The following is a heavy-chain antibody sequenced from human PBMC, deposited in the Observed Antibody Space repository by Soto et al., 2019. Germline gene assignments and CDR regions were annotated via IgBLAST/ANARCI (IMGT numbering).Heavy chain of an antibody. Sequence: QVQLVQSGAEVKKPGSSVKVSCKDSGGTFSSYAISWVRQAPGQGPEWMGGIIPIFGTANYAQKFQGRVTITADESTSTAYMALSSLRSEYTAVYYCAREVERYCSGGSCQAAYYYGMDVWGQGTTVTVSS. V-gene: IGHV1-69*01. CDR3: AREVERYCSGGSCQAAYYYGMDV. CDR1: GGTFSSYA. CDR2: IIPIFGTA. D-gene: IGHD2-15*01. J-gene: IGHJ6*01.